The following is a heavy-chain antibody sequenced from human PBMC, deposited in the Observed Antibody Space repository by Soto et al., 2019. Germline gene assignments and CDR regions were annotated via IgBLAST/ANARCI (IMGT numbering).Heavy chain of an antibody. J-gene: IGHJ6*02. D-gene: IGHD6-6*01. Sequence: SLKVSCKASGGTFSSYAISWVRQAPGQGLEWMGGIIPIFGTANYAQKFQGRVTITADESTSTAYMELSSLRSEDTAVYYCARGGQLVTYCYYGMHXWGQGTRVPVS. CDR2: IIPIFGTA. V-gene: IGHV1-69*13. CDR1: GGTFSSYA. CDR3: ARGGQLVTYCYYGMHX.